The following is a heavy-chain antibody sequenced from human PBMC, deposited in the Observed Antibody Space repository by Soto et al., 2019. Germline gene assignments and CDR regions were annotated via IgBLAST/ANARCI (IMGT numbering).Heavy chain of an antibody. V-gene: IGHV1-58*02. D-gene: IGHD3-9*01. CDR3: ASGTSYYTTYYYLAV. J-gene: IGHJ6*03. CDR2: IVVGSGNT. Sequence: QMQLVQSGPEVKKPGTSVQVSCKASGFNFPHSAIQWVRQAREQRLEWIGWIVVGSGNTNYAQNLQERLTITRAMSTTTAVMELSSLRSEATARYYCASGTSYYTTYYYLAVWVKGATVTVS. CDR1: GFNFPHSA.